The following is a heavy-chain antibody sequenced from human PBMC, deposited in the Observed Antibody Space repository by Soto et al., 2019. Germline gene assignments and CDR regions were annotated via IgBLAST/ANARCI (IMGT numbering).Heavy chain of an antibody. CDR2: IYYSGST. J-gene: IGHJ5*02. Sequence: SETLSLTCTVSGGSISSIGYYWGWIRQPPGKGLEWIGSIYYSGSTYYNPSLKSRVTISVDTSKNQFSLKLSSVTAADTAVYYCARHHQYYDFWSGYYFPPWFDPWGQGTLVT. D-gene: IGHD3-3*01. CDR3: ARHHQYYDFWSGYYFPPWFDP. V-gene: IGHV4-39*01. CDR1: GGSISSIGYY.